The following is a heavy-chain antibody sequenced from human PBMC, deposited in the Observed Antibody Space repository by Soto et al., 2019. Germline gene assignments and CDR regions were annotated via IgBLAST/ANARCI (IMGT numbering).Heavy chain of an antibody. Sequence: SETLSLTCAVYGGSFSGYYWSWIRQPPGKGLEWIGEINHSGSTNYNPSLKSRVTISVDTSKNQFSLKLSSVTAADTAVYYCARGKYDFWIGYYSTYYYYYYMYVWSKGTTVTVSS. CDR3: ARGKYDFWIGYYSTYYYYYYMYV. CDR1: GGSFSGYY. V-gene: IGHV4-34*01. J-gene: IGHJ6*03. D-gene: IGHD3-3*01. CDR2: INHSGST.